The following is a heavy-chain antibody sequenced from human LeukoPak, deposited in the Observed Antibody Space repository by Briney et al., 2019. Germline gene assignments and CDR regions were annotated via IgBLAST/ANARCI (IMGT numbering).Heavy chain of an antibody. V-gene: IGHV4-39*01. Sequence: SETLSLTCTVSSGSISSSSYYWGWIRQPPGKGLEWIGSIYYSGSTYYNPSLKSRVTISVDTSKNQFSLKLSSETAADTAVYYCASLLLWFGEADAFDIWGQGTMVTVSS. D-gene: IGHD3-10*01. CDR3: ASLLLWFGEADAFDI. J-gene: IGHJ3*02. CDR2: IYYSGST. CDR1: SGSISSSSYY.